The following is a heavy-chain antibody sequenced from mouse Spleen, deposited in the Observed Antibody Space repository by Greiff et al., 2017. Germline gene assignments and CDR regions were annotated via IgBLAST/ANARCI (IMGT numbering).Heavy chain of an antibody. D-gene: IGHD1-2*01. CDR3: ARDSITTAWYFDV. CDR1: GFSLTSYG. Sequence: VKLVESGPGLVAPSQSLSITCTVSGFSLTSYGVHWVRQPPGKGLEWLGVIWAGGSTNYNSALMSRLSISKDNSKSQVFLKMNSLQTDDTAMYYCARDSITTAWYFDVWGAGTTVTVSS. V-gene: IGHV2-9*02. CDR2: IWAGGST. J-gene: IGHJ1*01.